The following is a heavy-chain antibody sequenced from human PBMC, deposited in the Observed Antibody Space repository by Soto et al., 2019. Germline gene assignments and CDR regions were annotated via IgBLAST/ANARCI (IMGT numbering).Heavy chain of an antibody. D-gene: IGHD3-10*01. Sequence: EVELLESGGGLVQPGGSLRLSCAASGFIFSNYAMFWVRQAPGKGLDWVSTIYAGGTTTHYAESVKGRFTISRDNSNHRLYLQLNNLRAEDTAVYFCAKDLIRGDGYVDVDYWGQGTLVTVSS. V-gene: IGHV3-23*03. CDR3: AKDLIRGDGYVDVDY. J-gene: IGHJ4*02. CDR2: IYAGGTTT. CDR1: GFIFSNYA.